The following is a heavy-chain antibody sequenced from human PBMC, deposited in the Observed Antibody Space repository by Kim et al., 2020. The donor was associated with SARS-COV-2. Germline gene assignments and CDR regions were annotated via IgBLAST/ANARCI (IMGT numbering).Heavy chain of an antibody. J-gene: IGHJ6*02. CDR2: IVVGSGNT. CDR3: AADHKTGIAVAAHLYYYYGMDV. V-gene: IGHV1-58*01. Sequence: SVKVSCKASGFTFTSSAVQWVRQARGQRLEWIGWIVVGSGNTNYAQKFQERVTITRDMSTSTAYMELSSLRSEDTAVYYCAADHKTGIAVAAHLYYYYGMDVWGQGTTVTVSS. CDR1: GFTFTSSA. D-gene: IGHD6-19*01.